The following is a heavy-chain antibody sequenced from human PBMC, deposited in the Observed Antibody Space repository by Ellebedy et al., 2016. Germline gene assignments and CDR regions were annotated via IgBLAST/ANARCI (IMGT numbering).Heavy chain of an antibody. CDR2: INAGNGNT. D-gene: IGHD6-13*01. Sequence: GESLKISXAASGFTFTSYAMHWVRQAPGQRLEWMGWINAGNGNTKYSQKFQGRVTITRDTSASTAYMELSSLRSEDTAVYYCARVGSSSLPRGWFDPWGQGTLVTVSS. CDR1: GFTFTSYA. J-gene: IGHJ5*02. CDR3: ARVGSSSLPRGWFDP. V-gene: IGHV1-3*01.